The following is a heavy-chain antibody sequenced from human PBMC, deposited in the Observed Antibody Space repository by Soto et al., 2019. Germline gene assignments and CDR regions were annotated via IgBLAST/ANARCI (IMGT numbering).Heavy chain of an antibody. J-gene: IGHJ6*02. CDR1: GGTFSSSG. Sequence: QVHLVQSGTEVKKPGSSVKVSYKASGGTFSSSGFSWVRQAPGQGLEWMGMIVPSLDTTNYAQKFQARVTITADEVTSTAYMELRSLRPEDTAVYYCARWPQPRYTADPYAVDVWGQGTRVIVSS. CDR2: IVPSLDTT. D-gene: IGHD3-16*02. CDR3: ARWPQPRYTADPYAVDV. V-gene: IGHV1-69*11.